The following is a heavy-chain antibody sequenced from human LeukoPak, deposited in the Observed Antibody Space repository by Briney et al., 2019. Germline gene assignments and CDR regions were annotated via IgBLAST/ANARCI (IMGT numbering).Heavy chain of an antibody. Sequence: SETLSLTCTVSSGSISSYYWSWIRQPPGKGLEWIGYIYSSGSTKYNPSLKSRVTISVDTHNNQFFLKLSSVTAADTAVYYCARHYCGGDCYTRFDYWGQGTLVTVSS. D-gene: IGHD2-21*02. CDR1: SGSISSYY. CDR3: ARHYCGGDCYTRFDY. J-gene: IGHJ4*02. CDR2: IYSSGST. V-gene: IGHV4-59*08.